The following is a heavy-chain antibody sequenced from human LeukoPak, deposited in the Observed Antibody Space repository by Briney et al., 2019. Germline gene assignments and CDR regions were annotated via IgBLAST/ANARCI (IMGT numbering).Heavy chain of an antibody. D-gene: IGHD4-17*01. V-gene: IGHV4-38-2*02. CDR1: GYSISSGYY. CDR2: IYHSGST. Sequence: PSETLSLTCTVSGYSISSGYYWGWIRQPPGKRLEWIGSIYHSGSTYYNPSLKSRVTISVDTSKNQFSLKLSSVTAADTAVYYCARGLTTVTTSPNWYFDLWGRGTLVTVSS. J-gene: IGHJ2*01. CDR3: ARGLTTVTTSPNWYFDL.